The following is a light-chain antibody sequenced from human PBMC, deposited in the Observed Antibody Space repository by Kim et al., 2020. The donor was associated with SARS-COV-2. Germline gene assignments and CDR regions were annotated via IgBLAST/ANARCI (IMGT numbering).Light chain of an antibody. J-gene: IGKJ4*01. CDR2: GAS. CDR1: QSVINN. CDR3: QQYNNWPLT. Sequence: SPGERATLSCRASQSVINNLAWYQQKPGQAPRLLIYGASTRATGISARFSGSGSGTEFTLTISSLQSGDFAVYHCQQYNNWPLTFGGGTKVDIK. V-gene: IGKV3-15*01.